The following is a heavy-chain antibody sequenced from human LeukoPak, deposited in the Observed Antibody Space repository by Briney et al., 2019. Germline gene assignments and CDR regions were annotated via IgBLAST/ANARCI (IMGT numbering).Heavy chain of an antibody. Sequence: PGGSLKLSCAAPGFTLSSYSMNWVRQAPGKGLEWVSSISSSSSYIYYADSVKGRFTISRDNAKNSLYLQMNSLRAEDTAVYYCASLVTTRGDNWFDPWGQGTLVTVSS. D-gene: IGHD4-17*01. CDR2: ISSSSSYI. CDR1: GFTLSSYS. J-gene: IGHJ5*02. V-gene: IGHV3-21*01. CDR3: ASLVTTRGDNWFDP.